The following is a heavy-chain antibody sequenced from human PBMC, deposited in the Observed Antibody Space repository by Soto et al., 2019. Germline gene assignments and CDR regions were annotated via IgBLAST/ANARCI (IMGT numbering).Heavy chain of an antibody. CDR3: ARGTKAAFDAFDI. CDR1: GYIFTSYY. CDR2: INPTGDRT. J-gene: IGHJ3*02. Sequence: ASVKVSCKASGYIFTSYYMHWVRQAPGQGFEWMGIINPTGDRTSYAQKLQGRVTMTRDTSTSTVYMELSSLRSEDTAVYYCARGTKAAFDAFDIWGQGTMVTVSS. V-gene: IGHV1-46*03. D-gene: IGHD2-8*01.